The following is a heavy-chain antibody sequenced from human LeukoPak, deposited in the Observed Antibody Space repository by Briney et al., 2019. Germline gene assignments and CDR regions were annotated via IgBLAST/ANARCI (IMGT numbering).Heavy chain of an antibody. Sequence: GGSLRLSCAASGFTVSSNYMSWVRQAPGKGLEWVSVIYSGGSTYYADSVKGRFTISRDNSKNTLYLQMNSLRAEDTAVYYCARLTHYYGSGSTIDYWGQGTLVTVSS. D-gene: IGHD3-10*01. V-gene: IGHV3-66*04. J-gene: IGHJ4*02. CDR2: IYSGGST. CDR1: GFTVSSNY. CDR3: ARLTHYYGSGSTIDY.